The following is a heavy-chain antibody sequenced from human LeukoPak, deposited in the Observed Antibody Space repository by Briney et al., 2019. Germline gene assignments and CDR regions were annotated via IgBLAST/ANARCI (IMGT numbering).Heavy chain of an antibody. CDR1: GFTFSSYS. CDR3: ARDLSYGDLVDY. J-gene: IGHJ4*02. D-gene: IGHD3-16*01. CDR2: ISSGSSYI. V-gene: IGHV3-21*01. Sequence: PGGSLRLSCAASGFTFSSYSMNWVRQAPGKGLEWVSSISSGSSYIYYADSVKGRFTISRDNAKNSLYLQMNSLGAEDTAVYYCARDLSYGDLVDYWGQGTLVTVSS.